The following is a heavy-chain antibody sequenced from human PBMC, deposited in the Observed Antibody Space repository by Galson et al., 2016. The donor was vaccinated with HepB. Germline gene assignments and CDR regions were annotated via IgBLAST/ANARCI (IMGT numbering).Heavy chain of an antibody. CDR1: GFSLSTSGVG. CDR3: ARLSSRDAFDI. Sequence: PALVKPTQTLTLTCTFSGFSLSTSGVGVGWIRQPPGKALEWLAFIYWDDDKRYSPSLKSRLTITKDTSKNQVVLTMTNMDPVDTATYYCARLSSRDAFDIWGQGTMVTVSS. J-gene: IGHJ3*02. D-gene: IGHD2-2*01. V-gene: IGHV2-5*02. CDR2: IYWDDDK.